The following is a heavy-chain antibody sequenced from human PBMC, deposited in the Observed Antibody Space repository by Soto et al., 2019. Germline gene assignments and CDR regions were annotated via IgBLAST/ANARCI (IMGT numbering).Heavy chain of an antibody. CDR3: ARLDSPYYDFWSGYYSDY. J-gene: IGHJ4*02. CDR2: IWYDGSNK. D-gene: IGHD3-3*01. Sequence: GGSLRLSCAASGFTFSSYGMHWVRQAPGKGLEWVAVIWYDGSNKYYADSVKGRFTISRDNSKNTLYLQMNSLRAEDTAVYYCARLDSPYYDFWSGYYSDYWGQGTLVTVSS. CDR1: GFTFSSYG. V-gene: IGHV3-33*01.